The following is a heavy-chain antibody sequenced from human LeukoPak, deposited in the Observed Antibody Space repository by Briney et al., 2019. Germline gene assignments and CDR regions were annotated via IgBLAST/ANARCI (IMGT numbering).Heavy chain of an antibody. J-gene: IGHJ4*02. CDR2: IIPILGIA. Sequence: GASVKVSCKASGGTFSSYTISWVRQAPGQGLEWMGRIIPILGIANYAQKFQGRVTITADKSTSTAYMELSSLRSEDTAVYYCASRYDYGDYAAFYWGQGTLVTVSS. CDR3: ASRYDYGDYAAFY. CDR1: GGTFSSYT. D-gene: IGHD4-17*01. V-gene: IGHV1-69*02.